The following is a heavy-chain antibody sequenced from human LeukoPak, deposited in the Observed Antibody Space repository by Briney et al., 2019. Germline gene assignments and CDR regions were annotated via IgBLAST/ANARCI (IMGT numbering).Heavy chain of an antibody. CDR2: FYPGDSDT. CDR1: GYSFPTYW. D-gene: IGHD6-13*01. CDR3: ARHASPYSSNYYFDF. J-gene: IGHJ4*02. V-gene: IGHV5-51*01. Sequence: GESLKISCKGSGYSFPTYWIGWVRQMPGGGLEWMGIFYPGDSDTRYNPSFQGQVTISADKSISTAYLQWSSLKASDTAMYYCARHASPYSSNYYFDFWGQGALVTVSS.